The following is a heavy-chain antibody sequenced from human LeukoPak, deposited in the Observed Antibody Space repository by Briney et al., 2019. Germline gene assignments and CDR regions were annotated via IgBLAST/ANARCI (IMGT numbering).Heavy chain of an antibody. D-gene: IGHD2-2*01. V-gene: IGHV1-2*02. CDR2: INPNSGGT. J-gene: IGHJ3*02. CDR3: ARGRGVVVPAAEDAFDI. Sequence: ASVKVSCKASGYTFTGYYMHWVRQAPGQGLEWMGWINPNSGGTNYAQKFQGRVTMTRDTSISTAYMELSRLRSDDTAVYYCARGRGVVVPAAEDAFDIWGQGTMVTVSS. CDR1: GYTFTGYY.